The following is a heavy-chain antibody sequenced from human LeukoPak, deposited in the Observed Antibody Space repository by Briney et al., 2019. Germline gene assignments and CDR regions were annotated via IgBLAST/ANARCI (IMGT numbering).Heavy chain of an antibody. Sequence: GSLRLSCAASGFTVSSNYMSWVRQAPGKGLEWVSVIYSGGSTYYADSVKGRFTISRDNSKNTLYLQMNSLRAEDTAVYYCARDLRGYSYGPNWYFDLWGRGTLVTVSS. V-gene: IGHV3-53*01. CDR1: GFTVSSNY. D-gene: IGHD5-18*01. CDR2: IYSGGST. CDR3: ARDLRGYSYGPNWYFDL. J-gene: IGHJ2*01.